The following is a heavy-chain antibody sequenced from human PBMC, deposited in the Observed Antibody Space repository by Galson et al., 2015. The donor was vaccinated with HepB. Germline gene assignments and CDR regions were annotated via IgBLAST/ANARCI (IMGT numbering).Heavy chain of an antibody. V-gene: IGHV1-8*01. J-gene: IGHJ4*02. Sequence: SVKVSCKASGYTFSPYDINWVRQATGQGLGWLGWMSPNSGYTGYAQEFQDRVTMTRDTSISTAYLELNSLRAEDTAVYYCARNLPRTGDFDFWGQGTLVTVSS. CDR1: GYTFSPYD. CDR2: MSPNSGYT. CDR3: ARNLPRTGDFDF. D-gene: IGHD7-27*01.